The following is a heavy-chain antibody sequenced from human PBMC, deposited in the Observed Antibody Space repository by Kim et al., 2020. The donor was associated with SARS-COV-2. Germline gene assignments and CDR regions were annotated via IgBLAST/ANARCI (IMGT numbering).Heavy chain of an antibody. J-gene: IGHJ6*02. Sequence: ASVKVSCKASGYTFTSYGISWVRQAPGQGLEWMGWISAYNGNTNYAQKLQGRVTMTTDTSTSTAYMELRSLRSDDTAVYYCARDYSRSEAPFFWSGDIYYYYGMDVWGQGTTVTVSS. CDR2: ISAYNGNT. D-gene: IGHD3-3*01. CDR3: ARDYSRSEAPFFWSGDIYYYYGMDV. V-gene: IGHV1-18*04. CDR1: GYTFTSYG.